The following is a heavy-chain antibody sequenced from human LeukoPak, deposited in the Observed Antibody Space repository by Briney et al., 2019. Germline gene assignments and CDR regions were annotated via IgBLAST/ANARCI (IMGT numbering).Heavy chain of an antibody. D-gene: IGHD2-15*01. V-gene: IGHV3-53*01. CDR2: IYSGDRT. CDR1: GFTVSAYS. Sequence: PGGSLRLSCAASGFTVSAYSTGWARQAPGKGLEWLSLIYSGDRTNHADFVKGRFTVSRDDSENTLFLQMNSLRVEDTALYFCARVLRYCSGGNCYSGGLGYMDVWGKGTTVTISS. CDR3: ARVLRYCSGGNCYSGGLGYMDV. J-gene: IGHJ6*03.